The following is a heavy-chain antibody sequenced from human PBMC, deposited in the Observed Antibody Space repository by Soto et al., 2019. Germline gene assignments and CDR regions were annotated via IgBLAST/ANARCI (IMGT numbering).Heavy chain of an antibody. V-gene: IGHV1-2*04. D-gene: IGHD6-6*01. CDR1: GYTFTGYY. Sequence: SVKVSCKASGYTFTGYYMHWVRQAPGQGLEWMGWINPNSGGTNYAQKFQGWVTMTRDTSISTAYMELSRLRSDDTAVYYCARDKAPDKKYSSSIWFDPWGQGTLVTVSS. CDR3: ARDKAPDKKYSSSIWFDP. CDR2: INPNSGGT. J-gene: IGHJ5*02.